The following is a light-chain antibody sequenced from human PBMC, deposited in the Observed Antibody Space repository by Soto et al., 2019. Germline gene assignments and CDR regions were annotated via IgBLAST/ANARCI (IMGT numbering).Light chain of an antibody. CDR1: TSNIESHP. V-gene: IGLV1-44*01. Sequence: QSVLTQPPSASGTPGQRIIISCSGSTSNIESHPVNWFQQVPGAAPKLLIKTNNQRPSGVPDRFSGSKSGASASLAIGGLQSEDEATYYCATWDDSRNGVFGSGTKVTVL. CDR2: TNN. CDR3: ATWDDSRNGV. J-gene: IGLJ1*01.